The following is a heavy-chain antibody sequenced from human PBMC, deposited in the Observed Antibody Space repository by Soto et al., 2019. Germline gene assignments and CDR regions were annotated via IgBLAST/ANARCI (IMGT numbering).Heavy chain of an antibody. CDR3: PRRKGEYCDSSGYHYYFEY. Sequence: VKVSCKASGYTFTGYYMHWVRQAPGQGLEWMGWINPNSGGTKSARKCQGRVTMTRDTSISTAYMELSRLRSDNKAVYYCPRRKGEYCDSSGYHYYFEYWGQGNLVTV. CDR2: INPNSGGT. V-gene: IGHV1-2*02. D-gene: IGHD3-22*01. CDR1: GYTFTGYY. J-gene: IGHJ4*02.